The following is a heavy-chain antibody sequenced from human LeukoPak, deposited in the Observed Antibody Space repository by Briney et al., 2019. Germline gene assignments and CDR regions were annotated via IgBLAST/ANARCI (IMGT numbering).Heavy chain of an antibody. CDR2: SYYRSYWYN. CDR1: GDSVSSNSAA. J-gene: IGHJ1*01. Sequence: SQTLSLTCAISGDSVSSNSAAWNWIRQSPSRGLEWLGRSYYRSYWYNDYAVSVKSRLTITPDTSKNQFSLKLTSVTAADTAVYYCARDQTYYVSSGYYYVTYLQHWGQGILVTVSS. CDR3: ARDQTYYVSSGYYYVTYLQH. V-gene: IGHV6-1*01. D-gene: IGHD3-22*01.